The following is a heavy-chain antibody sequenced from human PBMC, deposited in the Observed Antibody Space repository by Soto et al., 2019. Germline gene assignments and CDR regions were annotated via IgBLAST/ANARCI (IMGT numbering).Heavy chain of an antibody. V-gene: IGHV3-30-3*01. J-gene: IGHJ4*02. CDR3: AREDTAMVMFDY. Sequence: GGSLRLSCAASGFTFSSYAMHWVRQAPGKGLEWVAVISYDGSNKYYADSVKGRFTISRDNSKNTLYLQMNSLRAEDTAVYYCAREDTAMVMFDYWGQGTLVTVSS. CDR1: GFTFSSYA. D-gene: IGHD5-18*01. CDR2: ISYDGSNK.